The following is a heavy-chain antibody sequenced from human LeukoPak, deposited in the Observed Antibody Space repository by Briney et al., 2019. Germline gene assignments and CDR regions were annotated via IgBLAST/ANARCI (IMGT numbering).Heavy chain of an antibody. CDR1: GFTVSSTY. Sequence: GGSLRLSCAASGFTVSSTYMSWVRRAPGKGLEWVSVIYSGGNIYYIESVKGRSTISRDTSKNTLYLQMNSLRAEDTAVYFCAGRHCSGGGCYFAGADPFDYWGQGTLVTVSS. D-gene: IGHD2-15*01. CDR3: AGRHCSGGGCYFAGADPFDY. V-gene: IGHV3-53*01. CDR2: IYSGGNI. J-gene: IGHJ4*02.